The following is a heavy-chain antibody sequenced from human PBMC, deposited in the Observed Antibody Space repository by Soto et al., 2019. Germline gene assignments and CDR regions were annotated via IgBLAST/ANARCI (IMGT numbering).Heavy chain of an antibody. CDR3: ARVPDR. J-gene: IGHJ5*02. D-gene: IGHD2-2*01. CDR2: IYHSGST. CDR1: GGSISSGGYS. V-gene: IGHV4-30-2*01. Sequence: SETLSLTCPVSGGSISSGGYSWSWIRQPPGKGLEWIGYIYHSGSTYYNPSLKSRVTISVDRSKNQFSLKLSSVTAADTAVYYCARVPDRWGQGTLVPVSS.